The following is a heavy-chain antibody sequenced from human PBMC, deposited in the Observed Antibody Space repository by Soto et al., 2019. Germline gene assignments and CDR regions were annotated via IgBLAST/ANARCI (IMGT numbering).Heavy chain of an antibody. CDR1: GGSVRSGGYY. Sequence: QVQLQESGPGLVKPSQTLSLTCTVSGGSVRSGGYYWSWIRQHPGTGLEWIGNIYYSGSTYYNPSLKNRVTISVDTSKNQFSLILSSVTAADTAVYYCARDLYFGSGSYFDYWGQGILVTVSS. D-gene: IGHD3-10*01. J-gene: IGHJ4*02. V-gene: IGHV4-31*03. CDR3: ARDLYFGSGSYFDY. CDR2: IYYSGST.